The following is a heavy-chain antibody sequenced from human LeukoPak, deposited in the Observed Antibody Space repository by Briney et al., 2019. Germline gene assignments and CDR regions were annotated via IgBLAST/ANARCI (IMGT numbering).Heavy chain of an antibody. J-gene: IGHJ4*02. CDR3: ARWDGYSSSPDY. CDR1: GYSLTGYY. Sequence: ASGKVSCKASGYSLTGYYMHWLRQAPGQGLEWMGWINPNSGDTGYAQKFQGRVTMTRDMSISTIYMELTRLRSDDTALYYCARWDGYSSSPDYWGQGTLVTVSS. CDR2: INPNSGDT. V-gene: IGHV1-2*02. D-gene: IGHD6-13*01.